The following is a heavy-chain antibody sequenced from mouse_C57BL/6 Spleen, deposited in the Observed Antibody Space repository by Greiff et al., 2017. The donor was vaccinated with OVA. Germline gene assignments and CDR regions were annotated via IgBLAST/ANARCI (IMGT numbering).Heavy chain of an antibody. Sequence: VKLKQPGAELVKPGASVKLSCKASGYTFTSYWMHWVKQRPGQGLEWIGMIHPNSGSTNYNEKFKSKATLTVDKSSSTAYMQLSSLTSEDSAVYYCARMGGTGTGYWGQGTTLTVSS. J-gene: IGHJ2*01. CDR1: GYTFTSYW. CDR2: IHPNSGST. V-gene: IGHV1-64*01. CDR3: ARMGGTGTGY. D-gene: IGHD4-1*01.